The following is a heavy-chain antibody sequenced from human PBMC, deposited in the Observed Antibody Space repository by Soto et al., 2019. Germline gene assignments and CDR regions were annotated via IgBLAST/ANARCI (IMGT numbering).Heavy chain of an antibody. CDR2: ISYDGSNK. J-gene: IGHJ6*02. V-gene: IGHV3-30*18. D-gene: IGHD2-15*01. CDR1: GFTFTTFG. CDR3: AKDLTPLGYCGGGRCYIYGMDV. Sequence: QVHLVESGGGVVQPGKSLRLSCSASGFTFTTFGMHWVRQAPGKGLEWVGFISYDGSNKYHADSVKGRITISRDNSRNTVYLQMYSLRAEDTAVYYCAKDLTPLGYCGGGRCYIYGMDVWGQWTTVTVSS.